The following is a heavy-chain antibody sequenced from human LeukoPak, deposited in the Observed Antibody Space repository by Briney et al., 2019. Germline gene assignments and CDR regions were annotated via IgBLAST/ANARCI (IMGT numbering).Heavy chain of an antibody. J-gene: IGHJ4*02. Sequence: PGGSMRLSCAAYGFTFSSYGMHWVRQAPGKGLEWVAVIWYDGSNKYYADSVKGRFTISRDNSKNTLYLQMNSLRAEDAAVYYCARDGGLFDYWGQGTLVTVSS. V-gene: IGHV3-33*01. CDR2: IWYDGSNK. CDR1: GFTFSSYG. D-gene: IGHD3-16*01. CDR3: ARDGGLFDY.